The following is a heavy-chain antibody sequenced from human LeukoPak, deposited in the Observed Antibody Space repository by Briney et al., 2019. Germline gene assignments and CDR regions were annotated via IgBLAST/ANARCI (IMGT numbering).Heavy chain of an antibody. Sequence: GGPLKLSCPASEFPFSSFAMGWVGKAQGKGLDWVQPISGSGGSTYYADSVKGRFTISRDNSKNTLYLQMNSLRAEDTAVYYCAKDRHHRGYSYGVDYWGQGTLVTVSS. D-gene: IGHD5-18*01. CDR2: ISGSGGST. V-gene: IGHV3-23*01. CDR3: AKDRHHRGYSYGVDY. CDR1: EFPFSSFA. J-gene: IGHJ4*02.